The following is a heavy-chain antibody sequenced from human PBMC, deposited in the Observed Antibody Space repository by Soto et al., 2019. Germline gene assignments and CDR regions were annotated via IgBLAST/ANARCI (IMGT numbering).Heavy chain of an antibody. Sequence: GGSLRLSCAASGFSFSSYGIHWVRQAPGKGLEWVAIIWNDGSNKYYADSVKGRFTISRDNSKNTLYLQMNSLRAEDTAVYYCARGSIAARHYASAYYYYYMDVWGKGTTVTVSS. D-gene: IGHD6-6*01. J-gene: IGHJ6*03. V-gene: IGHV3-33*01. CDR2: IWNDGSNK. CDR1: GFSFSSYG. CDR3: ARGSIAARHYASAYYYYYMDV.